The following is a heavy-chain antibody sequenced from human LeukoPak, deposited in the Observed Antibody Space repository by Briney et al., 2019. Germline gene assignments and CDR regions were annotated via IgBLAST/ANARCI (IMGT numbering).Heavy chain of an antibody. CDR2: ISYDGSNK. D-gene: IGHD2-15*01. J-gene: IGHJ4*02. CDR3: AKVGGGSTWDIVVVVAATPVYYFDY. Sequence: GGSLRLSCAASGFTFSSYGMHWVRQAPGKGLEWVAVISYDGSNKYYADSGKGRFTISRDNSKNTLYLQMNSLRAEDTAVYYCAKVGGGSTWDIVVVVAATPVYYFDYWGQGTLVTVSS. CDR1: GFTFSSYG. V-gene: IGHV3-30*18.